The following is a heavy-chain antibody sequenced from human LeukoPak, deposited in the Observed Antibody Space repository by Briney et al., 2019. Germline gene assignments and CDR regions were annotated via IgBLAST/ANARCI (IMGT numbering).Heavy chain of an antibody. CDR3: ARDRPNYYGSDGHYYRRDGDY. D-gene: IGHD3-22*01. Sequence: GGSLRLSCAASGFTYSSYGLHWVRQAPGKGLEWVALIHDDGNNKYYADSVKGRFTITRDNSENTLYLQMHSLRAEDTAVYYCARDRPNYYGSDGHYYRRDGDYWGRGTLVSVSP. J-gene: IGHJ4*02. CDR2: IHDDGNNK. V-gene: IGHV3-30*02. CDR1: GFTYSSYG.